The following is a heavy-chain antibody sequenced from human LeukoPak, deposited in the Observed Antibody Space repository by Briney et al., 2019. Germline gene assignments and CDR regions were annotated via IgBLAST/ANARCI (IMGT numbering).Heavy chain of an antibody. D-gene: IGHD6-19*01. CDR3: RAVAGPEDF. V-gene: IGHV3-74*01. J-gene: IGHJ4*02. Sequence: GGSLRLSCAASGLTFSRYWMHWVRQAPGKGLVWVSRINNDGSSTTYADSVKGRFTISRDTAKNTLFLQMNSLRYEDTAVYYCRAVAGPEDFWGQGTLVSVSS. CDR2: INNDGSST. CDR1: GLTFSRYW.